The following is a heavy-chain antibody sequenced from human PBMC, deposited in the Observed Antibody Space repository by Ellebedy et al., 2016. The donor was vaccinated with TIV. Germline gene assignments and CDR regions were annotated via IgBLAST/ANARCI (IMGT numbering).Heavy chain of an antibody. J-gene: IGHJ4*02. CDR1: GFTFGDYA. Sequence: GESLKISXAASGFTFGDYAIHWFRQAPGKGLEWVGFIRTRAYGGTTQYAASVKGRFTISRDDSKNIAYLQMNSLQTEDTAVHYCTRDPETYYYGSGRDYWGQGTLVRVSS. CDR3: TRDPETYYYGSGRDY. D-gene: IGHD3-10*01. V-gene: IGHV3-49*03. CDR2: IRTRAYGGTT.